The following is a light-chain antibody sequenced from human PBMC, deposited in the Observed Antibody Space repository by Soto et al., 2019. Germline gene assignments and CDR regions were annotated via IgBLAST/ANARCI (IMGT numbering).Light chain of an antibody. CDR1: SSDVGGYNY. V-gene: IGLV2-14*01. CDR3: SSYTSSSTHYV. J-gene: IGLJ1*01. Sequence: QSAVAQPAYVSGSPGQSITISCTGASSDVGGYNYVSWYQQHPGKAPKLMIYEVSNRPSGVSNRFSGSKSGNTASLTISGLQAEDEADYYCSSYTSSSTHYVFGTGTKVTVL. CDR2: EVS.